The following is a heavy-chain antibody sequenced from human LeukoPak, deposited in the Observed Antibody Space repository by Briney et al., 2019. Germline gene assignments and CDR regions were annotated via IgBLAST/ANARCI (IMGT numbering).Heavy chain of an antibody. CDR1: GGTFSSYA. J-gene: IGHJ4*02. D-gene: IGHD3-22*01. CDR2: IIPIFGTA. CDR3: ARSYYYDSSGYLVGDY. Sequence: SVKVSCKASGGTFSSYAISWVRQAPGQGLEWMGGIIPIFGTANYAQKFQGRVTITADESTSTAYMELSSLRSEDTAVYYCARSYYYDSSGYLVGDYWGQGTLATVSS. V-gene: IGHV1-69*01.